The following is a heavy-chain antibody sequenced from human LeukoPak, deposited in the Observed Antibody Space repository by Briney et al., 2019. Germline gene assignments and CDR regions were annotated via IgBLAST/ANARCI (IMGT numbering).Heavy chain of an antibody. CDR2: ISGSGGST. J-gene: IGHJ4*02. CDR3: AEDSRDTIFGVVNDY. CDR1: GFTFSSYA. D-gene: IGHD3-3*01. Sequence: GGSLRLSCAASGFTFSSYAMSWVRQAPGKGLEWVSSISGSGGSTYYADSVKGRFTISRDNSKNTLYLQMNSLRAEDTAVYYCAEDSRDTIFGVVNDYWGQGTLVTVSS. V-gene: IGHV3-23*01.